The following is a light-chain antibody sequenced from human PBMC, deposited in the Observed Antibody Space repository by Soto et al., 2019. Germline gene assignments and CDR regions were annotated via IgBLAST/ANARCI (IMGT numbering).Light chain of an antibody. V-gene: IGLV1-40*01. CDR2: GNR. CDR3: SSFSSISTII. Sequence: QSVLTQPPSVSGAPGQRVTISCTGTSSNLGAGYDVHWYQQLPGAAPKLVIFGNRNRPSGVPERFSGSKSGTSASLAITGLQTEDEADYYCSSFSSISTIIFGGGTKLTVL. J-gene: IGLJ2*01. CDR1: SSNLGAGYD.